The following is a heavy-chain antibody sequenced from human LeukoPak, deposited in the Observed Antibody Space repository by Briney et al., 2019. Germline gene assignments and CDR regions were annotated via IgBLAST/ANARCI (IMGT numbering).Heavy chain of an antibody. CDR2: INHSGST. CDR3: ARGCCRGYGVDY. J-gene: IGHJ4*02. D-gene: IGHD2-15*01. Sequence: PSETLSLTCAVYGGSFSGYYWSWIRQPPGKGLEWIGEINHSGSTNYNPSLKSRVTISVDTSKNQFSLKLSSVTAADTAVYYCARGCCRGYGVDYWGQGTLVTVSS. V-gene: IGHV4-34*01. CDR1: GGSFSGYY.